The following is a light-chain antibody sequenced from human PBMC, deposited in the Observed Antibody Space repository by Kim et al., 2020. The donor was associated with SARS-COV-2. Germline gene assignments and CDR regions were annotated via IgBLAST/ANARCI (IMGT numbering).Light chain of an antibody. CDR1: QDISNY. V-gene: IGKV1-33*01. CDR3: QQYDNLPYT. Sequence: DIQMTQSPSSLSASVGDRVTITCQASQDISNYLNWYQQKPGKAPKLLIYDASNLETGVPSRFSGSGSGTDFTFTISSLQPEDIATYYCQQYDNLPYTLGQGTKVEI. CDR2: DAS. J-gene: IGKJ2*01.